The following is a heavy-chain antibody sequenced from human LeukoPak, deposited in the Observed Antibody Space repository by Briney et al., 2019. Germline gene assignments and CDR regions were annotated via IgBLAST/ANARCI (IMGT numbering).Heavy chain of an antibody. CDR1: GGSISSYY. D-gene: IGHD3-9*01. CDR2: IYHSGST. Sequence: KSSETLSLTCTVSGGSISSYYWTWIRQPPGKGLEWIGYIYHSGSTNYNPSLKSRITISLDTSKDQFSLKLSSVTAADTAVYYCARVVIHYDILTGYYVGNNWFDPWGQGTLVTVSS. J-gene: IGHJ5*02. V-gene: IGHV4-59*01. CDR3: ARVVIHYDILTGYYVGNNWFDP.